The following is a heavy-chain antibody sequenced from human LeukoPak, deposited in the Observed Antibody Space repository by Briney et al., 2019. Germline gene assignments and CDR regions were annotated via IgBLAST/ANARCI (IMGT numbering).Heavy chain of an antibody. CDR3: AREVAVAGTFYYYYMDV. D-gene: IGHD6-19*01. CDR1: GGSISSYY. J-gene: IGHJ6*03. Sequence: SETLSLTCTVSGGSISSYYWSWIRRPAGKGLEWIGRIYTSGSTNYNPSLKSRVTMSVDTSKNQFSLKLSSVTAADTAVYYCAREVAVAGTFYYYYMDVWGKGTTVTVSS. CDR2: IYTSGST. V-gene: IGHV4-4*07.